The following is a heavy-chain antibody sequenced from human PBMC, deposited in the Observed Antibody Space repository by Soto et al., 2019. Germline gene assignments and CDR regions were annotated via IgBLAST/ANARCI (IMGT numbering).Heavy chain of an antibody. CDR2: IYSNGDT. J-gene: IGHJ6*02. CDR3: ARRGGSSSGYYYYAMDV. Sequence: SETLSLTCSVSSDSMNSGGYYWSWIRQHPGKGLEWIGYIYSNGDTYYNPSLKSRVTISVDTSKNQFSLNLTSVTAADTAVYYCARRGGSSSGYYYYAMDVCGQGTTVTVSS. V-gene: IGHV4-31*03. CDR1: SDSMNSGGYY. D-gene: IGHD6-6*01.